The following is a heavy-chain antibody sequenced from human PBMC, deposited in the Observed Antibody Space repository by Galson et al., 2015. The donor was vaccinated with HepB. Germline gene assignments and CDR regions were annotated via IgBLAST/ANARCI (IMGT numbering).Heavy chain of an antibody. Sequence: SLRLSCAASGFNFNDYAMHWVRQAPGKGLEWLAAISPDGSYRPYADSVKGRFTIARDNSDNTLSLQMNSLRPEDTAIYYCAKDAYSWGAVGTIDYWGRGTLVTVSS. CDR1: GFNFNDYA. CDR2: ISPDGSYR. V-gene: IGHV3-30*18. J-gene: IGHJ4*02. D-gene: IGHD6-13*01. CDR3: AKDAYSWGAVGTIDY.